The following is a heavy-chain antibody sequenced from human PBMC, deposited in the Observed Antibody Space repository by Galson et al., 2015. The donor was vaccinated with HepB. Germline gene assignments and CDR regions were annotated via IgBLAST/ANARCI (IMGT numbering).Heavy chain of an antibody. CDR2: IYYSGST. J-gene: IGHJ4*02. Sequence: ETLSLTCTVSGGSISSYYWSWIRQPPGKGLEWIGYIYYSGSTNYNPSLKSRVTISVDTSKNQFSLKLSSVTAADTAVYYCARGSGIAVADGFDYWGQGTLVTVSS. D-gene: IGHD6-19*01. CDR1: GGSISSYY. V-gene: IGHV4-59*01. CDR3: ARGSGIAVADGFDY.